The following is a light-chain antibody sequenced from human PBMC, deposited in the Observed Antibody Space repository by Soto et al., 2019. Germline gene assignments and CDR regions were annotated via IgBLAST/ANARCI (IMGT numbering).Light chain of an antibody. Sequence: DIQMTQYPSSLSASVGDRVTITCRPSQSIDNFLNWYQQKPGKAPNLLIYAASSLPTGVSSRFSGSGYGTDFTLTISSLQPEDSATYYCHQSYSLPYSFGRRAKVDIK. J-gene: IGKJ2*03. CDR1: QSIDNF. CDR2: AAS. CDR3: HQSYSLPYS. V-gene: IGKV1-39*01.